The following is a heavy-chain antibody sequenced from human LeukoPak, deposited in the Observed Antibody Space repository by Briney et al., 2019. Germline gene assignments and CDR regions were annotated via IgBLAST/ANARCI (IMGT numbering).Heavy chain of an antibody. V-gene: IGHV1-46*01. CDR1: GYTFTSYY. CDR3: ARDSRNNYYDSSCFDY. Sequence: ASVKVSCKASGYTFTSYYMHWVRQAPGQGLEWMGIINPSGGSTRYAQKFQGRVTMTRDTSTSTVYMELSSLRSEDTAVYYCARDSRNNYYDSSCFDYWGQGTLVTVSS. CDR2: INPSGGST. D-gene: IGHD3-22*01. J-gene: IGHJ4*02.